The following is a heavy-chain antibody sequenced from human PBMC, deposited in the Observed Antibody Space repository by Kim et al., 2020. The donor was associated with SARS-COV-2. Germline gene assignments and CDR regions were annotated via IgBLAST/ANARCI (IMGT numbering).Heavy chain of an antibody. CDR1: GFTFSNAW. V-gene: IGHV3-15*01. D-gene: IGHD6-19*01. CDR2: IKSKTDGGTT. Sequence: GGSLRLSCAASGFTFSNAWMSWVRQAPGKGLEWVGRIKSKTDGGTTDYAAPVKGRFTISRDDSKNTLYLQMNSLKTEDTAVYYCTTSQQWLPPQHYYYYYYGMDVWGQGTTVTVSS. CDR3: TTSQQWLPPQHYYYYYYGMDV. J-gene: IGHJ6*02.